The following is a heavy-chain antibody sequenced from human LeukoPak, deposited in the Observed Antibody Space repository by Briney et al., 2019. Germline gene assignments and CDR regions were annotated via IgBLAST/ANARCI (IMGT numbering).Heavy chain of an antibody. CDR1: GGSISGYY. J-gene: IGHJ4*02. CDR3: ARARRVDNFDY. D-gene: IGHD3/OR15-3a*01. Sequence: PSETLSLTCTVSGGSISGYYWSWIRQPPGRGLDWIGYIYDSGRTNYNPSLESRVTISVDTSKNQFSLKLSSVTVADTAVYYCARARRVDNFDYWGQGTLVTVSS. V-gene: IGHV4-59*08. CDR2: IYDSGRT.